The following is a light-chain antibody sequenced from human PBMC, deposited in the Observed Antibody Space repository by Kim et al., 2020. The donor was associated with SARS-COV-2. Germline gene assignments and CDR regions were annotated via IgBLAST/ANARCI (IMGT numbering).Light chain of an antibody. J-gene: IGKJ1*01. CDR1: QDISNY. Sequence: ASVGDGVTITCRASQDISNYVAWYQQRPGKAPELLVYAASALESGVPSRFSGSGSGTDFTLTISALQPEDVATYFCQKYNSVPGTFGQGTKVDIK. CDR3: QKYNSVPGT. V-gene: IGKV1-27*01. CDR2: AAS.